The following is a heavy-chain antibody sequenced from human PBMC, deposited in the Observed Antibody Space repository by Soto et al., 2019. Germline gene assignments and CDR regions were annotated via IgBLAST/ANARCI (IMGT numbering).Heavy chain of an antibody. D-gene: IGHD2-15*01. CDR3: ARDRVVVAAKYNWFDP. Sequence: SETLSLTCAVYGGSFSGYCWGGIRQPPGKGLEWIGEINHSGSTNYNPSLKSRVTISVDTSKNQFSLKLSSVTAADTAVYYCARDRVVVAAKYNWFDPWGQGTLVTVSS. V-gene: IGHV4-34*01. CDR2: INHSGST. CDR1: GGSFSGYC. J-gene: IGHJ5*02.